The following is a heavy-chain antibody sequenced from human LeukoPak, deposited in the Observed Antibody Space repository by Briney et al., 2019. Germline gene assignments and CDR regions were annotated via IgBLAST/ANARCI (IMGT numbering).Heavy chain of an antibody. J-gene: IGHJ3*02. Sequence: GGSLRLSCAASGFTFSSYAMSWVRQPPREGLEWVSAISRSCGSTYYADSVKGRLTNSRDNSNNTLYLQRDSLRAEDRAGYFFAKDAVAVAGTDLAFDIWGQGTMVAVSS. CDR2: ISRSCGST. D-gene: IGHD6-19*01. V-gene: IGHV3-23*01. CDR1: GFTFSSYA. CDR3: AKDAVAVAGTDLAFDI.